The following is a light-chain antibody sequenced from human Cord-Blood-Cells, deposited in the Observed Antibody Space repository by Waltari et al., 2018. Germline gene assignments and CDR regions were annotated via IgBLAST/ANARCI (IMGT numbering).Light chain of an antibody. Sequence: IQMTQYPSSLSASVGERVTITCRASQSISSYLNWDQQKPGKAPKLLIYAASSLQSGVPSRFSGSGSGTDFTLTISSLQPEDFATYYCQQSYSTPPTFGGGTKVEIK. CDR1: QSISSY. V-gene: IGKV1-39*01. CDR3: QQSYSTPPT. CDR2: AAS. J-gene: IGKJ4*01.